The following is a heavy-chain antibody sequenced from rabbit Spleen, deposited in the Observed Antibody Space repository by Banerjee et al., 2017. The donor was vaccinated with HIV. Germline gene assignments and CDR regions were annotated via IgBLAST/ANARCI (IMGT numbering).Heavy chain of an antibody. V-gene: IGHV1S7*01. CDR3: ARDGVGGSYFAL. CDR1: GFTLSSYY. J-gene: IGHJ4*01. CDR2: IDPVFGIT. D-gene: IGHD8-1*01. Sequence: QLKESGGGLVQPGGSLKLSCKASGFTLSSYYMNWARQAPGKGLEWIGYIDPVFGITYYASWVNGRFSISRENAQNTVFLQMTSLTAADTATYFCARDGVGGSYFALWGPGTLVTVS.